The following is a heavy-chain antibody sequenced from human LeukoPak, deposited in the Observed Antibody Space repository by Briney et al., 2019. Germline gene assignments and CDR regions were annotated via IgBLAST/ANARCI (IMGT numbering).Heavy chain of an antibody. CDR1: GFPFSSYT. D-gene: IGHD6-13*01. CDR2: ISYDGSNK. V-gene: IGHV3-30*04. J-gene: IGHJ4*02. CDR3: GRRWGSCVDY. Sequence: PGGSLRLSCAASGFPFSSYTLHWVCQAPGKGLEWVSVISYDGSNKYYADSVKGRFTISRDNSKNTLYLQMNSLRVEDTAVYYCGRRWGSCVDYWGQGTLVTVSS.